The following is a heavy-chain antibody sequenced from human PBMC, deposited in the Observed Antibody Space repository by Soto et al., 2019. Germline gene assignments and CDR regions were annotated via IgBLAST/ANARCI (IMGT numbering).Heavy chain of an antibody. CDR2: IYWDDDK. J-gene: IGHJ2*01. CDR3: ARRNYYDSSGGYLDL. D-gene: IGHD3-22*01. V-gene: IGHV2-5*02. CDR1: GFSLSTSRVG. Sequence: QITVKESGPSLVKPTQTLTLTCTFSGFSLSTSRVGVGWIRQPPGKALELLALIYWDDDKRYSPSLKSRLTITKATSKNEVVITITTMDPVDKATYYCARRNYYDSSGGYLDLWCGGTLVIVSS.